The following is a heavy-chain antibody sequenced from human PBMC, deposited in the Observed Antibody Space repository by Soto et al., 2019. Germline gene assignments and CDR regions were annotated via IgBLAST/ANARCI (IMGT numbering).Heavy chain of an antibody. V-gene: IGHV3-11*03. CDR1: GFNLSDHY. Sequence: GGSLRLSCAASGFNLSDHYMSWIRQAPGKGLEWVSFSSNSGTFTKYADSVKGRFTISRDNAKNSLYLQINSLRGEDTAIYFCARSGDNYNVLDYWGPGTPVTVSS. CDR2: SSNSGTFT. CDR3: ARSGDNYNVLDY. D-gene: IGHD3-10*02. J-gene: IGHJ4*02.